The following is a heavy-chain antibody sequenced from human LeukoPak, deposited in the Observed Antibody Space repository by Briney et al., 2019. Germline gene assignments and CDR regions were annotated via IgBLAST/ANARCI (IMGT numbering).Heavy chain of an antibody. Sequence: PGGSLRLSCAASGFTFSDYYMSWIRQAPGKGLEWVSDISSSGGTIYYADSVKGRFTISRDNAKNSLYLQMNSLRAEDTAVYYCARDLPYYDILTGYYNPFDAFDIWGQGTMVTVSS. CDR3: ARDLPYYDILTGYYNPFDAFDI. J-gene: IGHJ3*02. D-gene: IGHD3-9*01. CDR1: GFTFSDYY. CDR2: ISSSGGTI. V-gene: IGHV3-11*01.